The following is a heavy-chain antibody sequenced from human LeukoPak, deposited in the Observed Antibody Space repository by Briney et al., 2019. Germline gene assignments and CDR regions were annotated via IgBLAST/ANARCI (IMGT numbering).Heavy chain of an antibody. Sequence: PGRSLRLSCAASGFRFSSYAMSWVRQAPGKGLEWVSAISGSGVSTYYADSVKGRFTVSRDNSKNTLYLQMSSLRAEDTAVYYCAKDERNWNYNLASQTYDWGQGTLVTVSS. J-gene: IGHJ4*02. V-gene: IGHV3-23*01. CDR1: GFRFSSYA. CDR3: AKDERNWNYNLASQTYD. CDR2: ISGSGVST. D-gene: IGHD1-7*01.